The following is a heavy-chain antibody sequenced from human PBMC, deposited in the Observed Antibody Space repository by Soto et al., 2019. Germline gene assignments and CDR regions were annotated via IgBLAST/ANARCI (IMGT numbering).Heavy chain of an antibody. V-gene: IGHV1-69*01. J-gene: IGHJ4*02. CDR2: IIPIFGAA. D-gene: IGHD2-21*02. CDR1: GGTFNSYA. Sequence: QVLLVQSGAEVKKPGSSVKVSCKASGGTFNSYAISWVRQAPGQGLEWMGGIIPIFGAANFAQQFQGRVTITADESTSTVYMELSSLTSEDTAVYYCARASCGVDCPFDNWGQGTLVTVSS. CDR3: ARASCGVDCPFDN.